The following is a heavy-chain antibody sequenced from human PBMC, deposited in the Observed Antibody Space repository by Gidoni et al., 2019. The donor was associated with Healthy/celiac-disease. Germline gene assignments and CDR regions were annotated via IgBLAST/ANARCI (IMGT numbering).Heavy chain of an antibody. CDR3: ASAADGCPNGVCYTGGWFDP. D-gene: IGHD2-8*01. V-gene: IGHV4-61*02. J-gene: IGHJ5*02. Sequence: QVQLQESGPGLVKPSQTLSLTCTGSAGSISRGSYYWSWIRQPAGKVLEWIGRIYTSGSATSNPSLKSRVTISVDTSKIQFSLKLSSVTAADTAVYYCASAADGCPNGVCYTGGWFDPWGQGTLVTVSS. CDR1: AGSISRGSYY. CDR2: IYTSGSA.